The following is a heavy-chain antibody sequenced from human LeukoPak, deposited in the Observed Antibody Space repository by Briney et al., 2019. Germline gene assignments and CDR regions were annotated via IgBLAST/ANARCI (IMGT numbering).Heavy chain of an antibody. CDR1: GGSISSYY. J-gene: IGHJ3*02. V-gene: IGHV4-59*01. CDR3: ARESTIWDAFDI. Sequence: SETLSLTCTVSGGSISSYYWSWIRQPPGKGLEWIGYIYYSGSTNYNPSLKSRVTISVDTTKNQFSLKLYSVTAADTAVYYCARESTIWDAFDIWGQGTMVTVSS. D-gene: IGHD5/OR15-5a*01. CDR2: IYYSGST.